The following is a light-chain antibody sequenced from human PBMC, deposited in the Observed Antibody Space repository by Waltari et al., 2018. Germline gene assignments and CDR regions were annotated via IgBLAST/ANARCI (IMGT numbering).Light chain of an antibody. Sequence: SYQLTQQPSLAVSPGQTARTTRSGDPLPNRYVYWYQQKPGRAPRLLLYKDPGRPSRIPGRFSGSTSGATVTLTITGVQAEDEADYYCQSTDSSAVYVVFGGGTKLTVL. J-gene: IGLJ2*01. CDR2: KDP. CDR3: QSTDSSAVYVV. CDR1: PLPNRY. V-gene: IGLV3-25*03.